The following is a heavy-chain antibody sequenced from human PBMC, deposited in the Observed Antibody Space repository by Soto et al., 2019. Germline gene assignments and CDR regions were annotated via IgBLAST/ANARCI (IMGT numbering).Heavy chain of an antibody. D-gene: IGHD2-2*01. CDR2: ISSSSRTI. Sequence: PGGSLRLSCAASGFTFSSYSMNWVRQAPGKGLEWVSYISSSSRTIYYADSVKGRFTISRDNAKNSLYLQMNSLRDEDTAVYYCARGGYCSSTSCYYGPSDPWGQGTLVTVSS. CDR3: ARGGYCSSTSCYYGPSDP. J-gene: IGHJ5*02. V-gene: IGHV3-48*02. CDR1: GFTFSSYS.